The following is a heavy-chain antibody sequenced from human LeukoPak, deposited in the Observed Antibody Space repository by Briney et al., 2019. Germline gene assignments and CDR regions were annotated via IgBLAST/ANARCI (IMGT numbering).Heavy chain of an antibody. Sequence: KASETLSLTCTVSGGSISSYYWSWIRQPPGKGLEWVGYIYYSGSTNYNPSLKSRATISVDTSKNQFSLKLSSVTAADTAVYYCARIQTTVVTPWFGSATWYFDLWGRGTLVTVSS. V-gene: IGHV4-59*01. CDR1: GGSISSYY. D-gene: IGHD4-23*01. J-gene: IGHJ2*01. CDR3: ARIQTTVVTPWFGSATWYFDL. CDR2: IYYSGST.